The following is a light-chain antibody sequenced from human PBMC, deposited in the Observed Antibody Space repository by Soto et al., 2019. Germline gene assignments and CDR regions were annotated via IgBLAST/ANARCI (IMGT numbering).Light chain of an antibody. CDR3: HQFGSSPPAFT. CDR2: GAS. Sequence: ESMLTQSPGTLSLYRGERATLSCRASQSVSTRYLAWYQQKPGQAPRLLIYGASIRATGIPDRFSGSGSGTDFTLTISRLEPEDFAVYYCHQFGSSPPAFTFGQGTKLEI. CDR1: QSVSTRY. V-gene: IGKV3-20*01. J-gene: IGKJ2*01.